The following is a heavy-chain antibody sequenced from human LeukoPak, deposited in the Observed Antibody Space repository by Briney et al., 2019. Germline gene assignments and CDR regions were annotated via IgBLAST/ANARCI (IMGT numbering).Heavy chain of an antibody. D-gene: IGHD6-6*01. CDR3: ARTQQLVRIDY. V-gene: IGHV4-34*01. CDR2: INHSGST. CDR1: GGSFSGYY. J-gene: IGHJ4*02. Sequence: SETLSLTCAVYGGSFSGYYWSWIRQPPGKGLEWIGEINHSGSTNYNPSLKSRVTMSVDTSKNQFSLKLSSVTAADTAVYYCARTQQLVRIDYWGQGTLVTVSS.